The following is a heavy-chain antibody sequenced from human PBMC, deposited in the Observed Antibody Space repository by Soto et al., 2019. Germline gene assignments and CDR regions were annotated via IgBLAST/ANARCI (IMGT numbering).Heavy chain of an antibody. V-gene: IGHV3-23*01. CDR3: AKGVTIFGVVGNWFDP. J-gene: IGHJ5*02. CDR2: ISGSGGST. CDR1: GFSFSTYA. D-gene: IGHD3-3*01. Sequence: EVHLLESGGGLVQPGGSLRLSCAASGFSFSTYAMSWVRQAPGKGLEWVSAISGSGGSTYYADSVKGRFTISRDNYKNTLYLQMNTLRAEDTAVYYCAKGVTIFGVVGNWFDPWGQGTLVTVSS.